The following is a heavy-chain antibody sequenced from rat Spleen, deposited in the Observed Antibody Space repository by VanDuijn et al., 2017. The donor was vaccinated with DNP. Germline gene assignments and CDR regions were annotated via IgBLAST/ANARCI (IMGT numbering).Heavy chain of an antibody. D-gene: IGHD1-10*01. Sequence: EVQLQESGPGLVKPSQSLSLTCSVTGYSITSNYWGWIRKFPGNKMEWIGHISYSGNTSYNPSLKSRISITRDTSKNQFFLQLNSVTTEDTATYYCARYNNYFDYWGQGVMVTVSS. V-gene: IGHV3-1*01. J-gene: IGHJ2*01. CDR2: ISYSGNT. CDR3: ARYNNYFDY. CDR1: GYSITSNY.